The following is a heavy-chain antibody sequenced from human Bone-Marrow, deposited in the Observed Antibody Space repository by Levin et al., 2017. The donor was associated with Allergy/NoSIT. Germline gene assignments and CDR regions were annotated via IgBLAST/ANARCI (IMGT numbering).Heavy chain of an antibody. V-gene: IGHV1-2*06. CDR3: ARDTREDIVVVPAAIRLDY. J-gene: IGHJ4*02. Sequence: ASVKVSCKASGYTFTGYYMHWVRQAPGQGLEWMGRINPNSGGTNYAQKFQGRVTMTRDTSISTAYMELSRLRSDDTAVYYCARDTREDIVVVPAAIRLDYWGQGTLVTVSS. CDR2: INPNSGGT. CDR1: GYTFTGYY. D-gene: IGHD2-2*02.